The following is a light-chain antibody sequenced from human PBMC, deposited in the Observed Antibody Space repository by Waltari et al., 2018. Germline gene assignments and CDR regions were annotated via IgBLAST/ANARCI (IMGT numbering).Light chain of an antibody. V-gene: IGLV2-14*03. CDR1: SSDVGGYQY. CDR3: CSYTSSSTI. Sequence: QSALTQPASVSGSPGQTITISCTGTSSDVGGYQYVSWYQKHPDTAPKLIIYDISDRPSGVSNRFSGSKSGNTASLTISGLQAEDEAYYYCCSYTSSSTIFGGGTKVTVL. CDR2: DIS. J-gene: IGLJ2*01.